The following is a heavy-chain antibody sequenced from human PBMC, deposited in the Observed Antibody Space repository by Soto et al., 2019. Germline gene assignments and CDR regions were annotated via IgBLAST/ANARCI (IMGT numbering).Heavy chain of an antibody. J-gene: IGHJ4*02. CDR2: ISGHNGNK. Sequence: QVQLVQSGAEVKKPGASVKVSCKASGYTFTSYGIIWVRQAPGQGLEWMGWISGHNGNKKYAQKLQGRVSMTTDTSTCTAYMELRSLRSDDTAVYYCARDLGQQLFDYWGQGTLVTVSS. D-gene: IGHD6-13*01. CDR3: ARDLGQQLFDY. CDR1: GYTFTSYG. V-gene: IGHV1-18*01.